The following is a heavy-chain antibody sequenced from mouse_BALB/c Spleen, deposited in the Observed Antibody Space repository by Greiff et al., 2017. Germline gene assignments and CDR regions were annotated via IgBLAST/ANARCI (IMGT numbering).Heavy chain of an antibody. V-gene: IGHV5-17*02. J-gene: IGHJ4*01. D-gene: IGHD3-3*01. CDR3: ARGGQAMDY. CDR1: GFTFSSFG. CDR2: ISSGSSTI. Sequence: EVQGVESGGGLVQPGGSRKLSCAASGFTFSSFGMHWVRQAPEKGLEWVAYISSGSSTIYYADTVKGRFTISRDNPKNTLFLQMTRLRSEDTAMYYCARGGQAMDYWGQGTSVTVSS.